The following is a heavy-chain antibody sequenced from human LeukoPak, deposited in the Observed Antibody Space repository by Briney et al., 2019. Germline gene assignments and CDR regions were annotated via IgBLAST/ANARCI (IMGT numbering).Heavy chain of an antibody. Sequence: PGRSLRLSCAASGFTFSSYGMHWVRQAPGKGLEWVAVIWYDGSNKYYADSVKGRFTISRDNSKNTLYLQMNSLRAEDTAVYYCAKDRSTIFGVVINPAIDYWGQGTLVTVSS. CDR2: IWYDGSNK. D-gene: IGHD3-3*01. CDR3: AKDRSTIFGVVINPAIDY. CDR1: GFTFSSYG. J-gene: IGHJ4*02. V-gene: IGHV3-33*06.